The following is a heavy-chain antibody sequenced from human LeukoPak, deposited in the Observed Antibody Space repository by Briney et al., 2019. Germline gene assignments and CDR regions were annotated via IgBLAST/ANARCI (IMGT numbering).Heavy chain of an antibody. Sequence: GGSLRLSCAASGFTFSNYGMNWVRQAPGKGLEWLSAISGNGSSTYYADPVKGRFTISRDNSKNTLYLQMNSLRAEDTALYYCAKGGSLTTVTQFDYWGEGTLVTVSS. CDR1: GFTFSNYG. CDR3: AKGGSLTTVTQFDY. CDR2: ISGNGSST. J-gene: IGHJ4*02. D-gene: IGHD4-17*01. V-gene: IGHV3-23*01.